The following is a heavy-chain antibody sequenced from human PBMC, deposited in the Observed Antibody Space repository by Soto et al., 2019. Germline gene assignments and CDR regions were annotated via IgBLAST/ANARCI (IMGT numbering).Heavy chain of an antibody. J-gene: IGHJ4*02. CDR3: STGRQMGY. CDR2: ISGSGDSI. V-gene: IGHV3-23*01. D-gene: IGHD7-27*01. Sequence: EVQVLESGGDLVQPGGSLRLSCAASGFTFSNYAMTWVRQAPGKGLEWVSTISGSGDSIYYADSVKGRFTISRDNSKNTLYLHMNRLRADDWAVYYCSTGRQMGYLGQGTLVIVSS. CDR1: GFTFSNYA.